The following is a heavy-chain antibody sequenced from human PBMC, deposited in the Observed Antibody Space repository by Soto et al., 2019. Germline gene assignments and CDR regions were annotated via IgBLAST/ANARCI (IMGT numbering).Heavy chain of an antibody. CDR2: IYGGGST. Sequence: EVQLVESGGGWVQPGGSLRLSCVGSGITVSSNYMTWVRQAPGKGLEFVAIIYGGGSTYYADSVKGRFTISRDNSKNTLYLQMSSLRAEDTAAYYCAKDPFDYTYGMDVWGQGTTVIVSS. J-gene: IGHJ6*02. CDR3: AKDPFDYTYGMDV. CDR1: GITVSSNY. D-gene: IGHD5-12*01. V-gene: IGHV3-66*01.